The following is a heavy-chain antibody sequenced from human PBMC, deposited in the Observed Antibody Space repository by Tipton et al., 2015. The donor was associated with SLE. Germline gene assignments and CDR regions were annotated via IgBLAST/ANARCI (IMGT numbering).Heavy chain of an antibody. CDR2: MNPHSGNS. CDR3: ARDEWNLPCGY. J-gene: IGHJ4*02. D-gene: IGHD1-26*01. V-gene: IGHV1-8*02. CDR1: GYTFTTYD. Sequence: QLVQSGAEVKKPGASVKVSCKASGYTFTTYDINWVRQATGQGLEWMGWMNPHSGNSGSAQKFQGRITMTGDTSINTAHMELSSLTSEDTAVYYCARDEWNLPCGYWGQGTLVTVSS.